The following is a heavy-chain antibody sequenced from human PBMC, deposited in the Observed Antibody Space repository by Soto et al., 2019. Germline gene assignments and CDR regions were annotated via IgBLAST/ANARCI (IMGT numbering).Heavy chain of an antibody. Sequence: PGGSLRLSCAASGFTFSSYGMHWVRQAPGKGLEWVAVISYDGRNKYYADAVKGRFTISRDNSKNTLYLQMSSLRAEDTAVYCCVKDGSSGWPYFYDMDVWGQGTTVTVSS. J-gene: IGHJ6*02. CDR2: ISYDGRNK. CDR3: VKDGSSGWPYFYDMDV. CDR1: GFTFSSYG. V-gene: IGHV3-30*18. D-gene: IGHD6-19*01.